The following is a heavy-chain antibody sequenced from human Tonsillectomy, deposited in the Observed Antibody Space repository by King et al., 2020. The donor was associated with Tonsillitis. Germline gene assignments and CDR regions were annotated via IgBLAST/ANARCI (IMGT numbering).Heavy chain of an antibody. CDR3: ARHFLTYYYATSGHSYAFDI. CDR1: GYSFTSYW. Sequence: QLVQSGAEVKKPGESLKISCNGSGYSFTSYWIGWVRQMPGKGLEWMGIIYPGDSDTRYSPSFQGQVTISADKSISTAYLQWSSLKASDTAMYYCARHFLTYYYATSGHSYAFDIWGQGTMVTVSS. CDR2: IYPGDSDT. V-gene: IGHV5-51*01. D-gene: IGHD3-22*01. J-gene: IGHJ3*02.